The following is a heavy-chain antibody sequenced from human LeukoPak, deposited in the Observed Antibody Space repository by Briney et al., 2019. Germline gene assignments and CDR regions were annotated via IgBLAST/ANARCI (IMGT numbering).Heavy chain of an antibody. CDR1: GGTFSSYA. CDR3: ARESDGCSSTSCYDQGAFDI. CDR2: IISSFGTA. V-gene: IGHV1-69*13. J-gene: IGHJ3*02. Sequence: VKVSCKASGGTFSSYAISWVRQAPGQGLEWMGGIISSFGTANYAQKFQGRVTITADESTSTAYMELSSLRSEDTAVYYCARESDGCSSTSCYDQGAFDIWGQGTMVTV. D-gene: IGHD2-2*01.